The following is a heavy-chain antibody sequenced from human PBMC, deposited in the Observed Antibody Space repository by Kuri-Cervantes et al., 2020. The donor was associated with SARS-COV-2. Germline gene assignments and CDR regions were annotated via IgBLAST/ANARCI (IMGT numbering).Heavy chain of an antibody. J-gene: IGHJ2*01. CDR2: IKQDGSEK. Sequence: GESLKISCAASGFTFSSFWMSWVRQAPGKGLEWGANIKQDGSEKYYVDSVKGRFTISRDNAKNSLYLQMNSLRAEDTAVYYCARDAHMVRFLEWLLTFGYFDLWGRGTLVTVSS. D-gene: IGHD3-3*01. CDR1: GFTFSSFW. V-gene: IGHV3-7*01. CDR3: ARDAHMVRFLEWLLTFGYFDL.